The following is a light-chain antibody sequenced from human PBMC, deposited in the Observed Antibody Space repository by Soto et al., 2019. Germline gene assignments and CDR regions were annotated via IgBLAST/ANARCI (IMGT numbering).Light chain of an antibody. J-gene: IGKJ4*01. CDR2: GAS. CDR1: QNININ. V-gene: IGKV3D-15*01. CDR3: TQYKEWPSLS. Sequence: EIVMTQSPLTLSVSPGERATLSCRASQNININLAWYQQRLGQAPRVLIYGASSRASGIPARFSASGSGTDFTLTITRLEPDDFAFYYCTQYKEWPSLSFGSGNTVAI.